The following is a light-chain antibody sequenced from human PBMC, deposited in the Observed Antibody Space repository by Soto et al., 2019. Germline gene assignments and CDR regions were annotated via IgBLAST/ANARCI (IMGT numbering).Light chain of an antibody. J-gene: IGKJ2*01. CDR3: QQSYSTPMYT. V-gene: IGKV3-20*01. CDR2: GAS. Sequence: EIVLTQSPGTLSLSPGERATLSCRASQSVSSSYLAWYQQKPGQTPRLLIYGASTRATGIPDRFIGSGSGTDFTLTVSRLEPEDFATYYCQQSYSTPMYTFGQGTKLEIK. CDR1: QSVSSSY.